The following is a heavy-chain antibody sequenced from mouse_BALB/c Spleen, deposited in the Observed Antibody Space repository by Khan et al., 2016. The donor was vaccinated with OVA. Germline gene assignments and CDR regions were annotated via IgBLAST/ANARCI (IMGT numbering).Heavy chain of an antibody. CDR1: GYTFTDYA. V-gene: IGHV1S137*01. J-gene: IGHJ4*01. CDR3: ARSSYGTRNDMDY. D-gene: IGHD1-1*01. Sequence: QVRLQQSGAELVRPGVSVKISCEGSGYTFTDYAMHWVKQSPAKSLEWIGVISSYYDDASYTQKFKGRSTMSVDKSSSTAYLEIARLTSEDSAIXYVARSSYGTRNDMDYWGQGTSVTVSS. CDR2: ISSYYDDA.